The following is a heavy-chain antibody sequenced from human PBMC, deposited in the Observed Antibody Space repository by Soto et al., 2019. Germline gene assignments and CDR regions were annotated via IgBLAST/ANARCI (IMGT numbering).Heavy chain of an antibody. CDR3: ARSSQSTVTTLDY. D-gene: IGHD4-17*01. V-gene: IGHV4-31*03. CDR1: GGSISSGGYY. J-gene: IGHJ4*02. CDR2: IYYRGST. Sequence: QVQLQESGPGLVKPSQTLSLTCTVSGGSISSGGYYWSWIRQHPGKGLEWIGCIYYRGSTYYNPSLKSGVPXSXDXXQTQSSLKLSSVTAADTAVYSCARSSQSTVTTLDYWGQGTLVTVSS.